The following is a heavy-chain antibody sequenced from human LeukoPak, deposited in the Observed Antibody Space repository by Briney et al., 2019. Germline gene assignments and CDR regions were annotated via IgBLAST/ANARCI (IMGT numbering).Heavy chain of an antibody. CDR1: GFTFSSYS. CDR2: ISSSSTI. V-gene: IGHV3-48*01. CDR3: IIDIVVVPAAIEIDKFDP. J-gene: IGHJ5*02. D-gene: IGHD2-2*01. Sequence: GGSLRLSCAASGFTFSSYSMNWVRQAPGKGLEWVSYISSSSTIYYADSVKGRFTISRDNAKNSLYLQMNSLKTEDTAVYYCIIDIVVVPAAIEIDKFDPWGQGTLVTVSS.